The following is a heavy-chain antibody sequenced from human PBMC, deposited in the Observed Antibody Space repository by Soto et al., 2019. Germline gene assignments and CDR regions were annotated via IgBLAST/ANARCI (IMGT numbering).Heavy chain of an antibody. CDR3: ARDEYYDSTNWFDH. J-gene: IGHJ5*02. V-gene: IGHV4-4*07. D-gene: IGHD3-22*01. CDR2: VYSTGST. Sequence: SETVSLTCTVSGGAITAYYWSWIRQPVGEGLQWIGRVYSTGSTNYNPSLRSRVTMSVDTSQNQFFLRLSSVTAADTAVYYCARDEYYDSTNWFDHCGAGILVTFSS. CDR1: GGAITAYY.